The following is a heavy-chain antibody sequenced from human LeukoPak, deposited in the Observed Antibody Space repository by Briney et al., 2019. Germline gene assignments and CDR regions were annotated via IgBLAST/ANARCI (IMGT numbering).Heavy chain of an antibody. CDR2: ISSSSSYI. CDR3: ASADYYDFWSGYPSPYY. V-gene: IGHV3-21*01. J-gene: IGHJ4*02. CDR1: GFTFSSYS. D-gene: IGHD3-3*01. Sequence: PGGSLRLSCAASGFTFSSYSMNWVRQAPGKGLEWVSSISSSSSYIYYADSVKGRFTISRDNAKNSLYLQMNSLRAEDTAVYYCASADYYDFWSGYPSPYYWGQGTLVTVSS.